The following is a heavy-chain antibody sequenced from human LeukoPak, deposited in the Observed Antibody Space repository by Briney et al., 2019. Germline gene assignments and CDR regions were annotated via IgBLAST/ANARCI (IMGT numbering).Heavy chain of an antibody. V-gene: IGHV4-59*01. D-gene: IGHD5-24*01. Sequence: PSETLSLTCTVSGGSISSYYWSWIRQPAGKGLEWIGYIYYSGSTKYNPSLKSRVTISVDTSKNQFSLRLSSVTAADTAVYYCARYPFDGYNYYFDYWGQGTLVTVSS. J-gene: IGHJ4*02. CDR2: IYYSGST. CDR1: GGSISSYY. CDR3: ARYPFDGYNYYFDY.